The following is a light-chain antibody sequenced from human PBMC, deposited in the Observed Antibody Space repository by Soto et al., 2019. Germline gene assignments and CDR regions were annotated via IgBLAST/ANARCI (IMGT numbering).Light chain of an antibody. CDR1: NIGSKS. V-gene: IGLV3-21*02. Sequence: SYELTQPPSMSVAPGQTPRITCVGNNIGSKSVHWYQQKPGQAPVMVVYDDRDRPSGIPERFSGSNSGNTATLTISRVEAGDEADYYCQVWDSSSDHVVFGGGTKPPS. CDR2: DDR. J-gene: IGLJ2*01. CDR3: QVWDSSSDHVV.